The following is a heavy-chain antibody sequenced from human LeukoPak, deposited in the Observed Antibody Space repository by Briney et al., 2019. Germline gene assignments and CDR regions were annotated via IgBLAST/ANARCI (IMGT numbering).Heavy chain of an antibody. V-gene: IGHV3-23*01. D-gene: IGHD3-22*01. Sequence: GGSLRLSCAVSGITLSNYGMSWVRQAPGKGLEWVAGISDSGGRTNYADSVKGRFTISRDNPKNTLNLQMNSLRAEDTAVYFCAKRGVVIRVILVGFHKEAYYFDYWGQGTLVTVSS. CDR3: AKRGVVIRVILVGFHKEAYYFDY. J-gene: IGHJ4*02. CDR2: ISDSGGRT. CDR1: GITLSNYG.